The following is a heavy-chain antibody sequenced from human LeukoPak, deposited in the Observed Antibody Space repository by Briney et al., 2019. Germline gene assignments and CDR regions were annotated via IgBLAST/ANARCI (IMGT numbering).Heavy chain of an antibody. J-gene: IGHJ4*02. CDR3: ARAIPGIAAAVLAY. V-gene: IGHV4-59*01. CDR2: IYYSGST. D-gene: IGHD6-13*01. Sequence: SETLSLTCTVSGGSISSYYWSWIRQPPGKGLEWIGYIYYSGSTNYNPSLKSRVTISVDTSKNQFSLKLSSVTAADTAVYYCARAIPGIAAAVLAYWGQGTLVTVSS. CDR1: GGSISSYY.